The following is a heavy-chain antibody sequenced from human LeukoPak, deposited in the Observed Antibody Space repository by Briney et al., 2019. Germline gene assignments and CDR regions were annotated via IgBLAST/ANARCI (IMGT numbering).Heavy chain of an antibody. CDR3: ARAPDWYYYGSGTPFDY. J-gene: IGHJ4*02. Sequence: NSSETLSLTCTVSGGSISSSSYYWGWIRQPPGKGLEWIGSIYYSGSTYYNPSLKSRVTISVDTSKNQFSLKLSSVTAADTAVYYCARAPDWYYYGSGTPFDYWGQGTLVTVSS. D-gene: IGHD3-10*01. V-gene: IGHV4-39*07. CDR2: IYYSGST. CDR1: GGSISSSSYY.